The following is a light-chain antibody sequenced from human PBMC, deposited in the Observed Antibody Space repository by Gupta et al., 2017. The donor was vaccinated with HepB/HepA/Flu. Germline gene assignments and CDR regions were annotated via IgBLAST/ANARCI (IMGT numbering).Light chain of an antibody. CDR1: QTVSSNY. Sequence: EIVLTQSPGTLSLSPGEGATLSCRASQTVSSNYLAWYHHRPGQAPRLIIYGASSRAADIPDRFSGSGSGKEFTLTSSRREPEDFAVYYWQQDDSMITFGGGTKVEIK. J-gene: IGKJ4*01. CDR2: GAS. CDR3: QQDDSMIT. V-gene: IGKV3-20*01.